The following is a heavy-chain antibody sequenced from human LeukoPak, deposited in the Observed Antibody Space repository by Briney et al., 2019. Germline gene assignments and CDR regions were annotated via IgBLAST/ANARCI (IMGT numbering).Heavy chain of an antibody. CDR1: GFIFSSYW. D-gene: IGHD2-2*01. J-gene: IGHJ6*02. CDR2: ISSSGSTI. Sequence: PGGSLRLSCAASGFIFSSYWMHWVRQAPGKGLEWVSYISSSGSTIYYADSVKGRFTISRDNAKNSLYLQMNSLRAEDTAVYYCARGGLPDIVVVPAHMDVWGQGTTVTVSS. CDR3: ARGGLPDIVVVPAHMDV. V-gene: IGHV3-48*04.